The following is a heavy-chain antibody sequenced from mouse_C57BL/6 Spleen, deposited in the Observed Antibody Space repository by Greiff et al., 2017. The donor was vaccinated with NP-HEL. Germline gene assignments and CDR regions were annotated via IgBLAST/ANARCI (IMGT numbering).Heavy chain of an antibody. J-gene: IGHJ3*01. CDR3: ARSPILPYYYGSSYVWFAY. V-gene: IGHV8-12*01. CDR2: IYWVDAK. D-gene: IGHD1-1*01. CDR1: GFSLSTSGMG. Sequence: QVTLKVCGPGILQSSQTLSLPCSFSGFSLSTSGMGVSWIRQPSGKGLEWLAHIYWVDAKRYNPSLKSRLTISKDTSRNQVFLKITSVDTADTATYYCARSPILPYYYGSSYVWFAYWGQGTLVTVSA.